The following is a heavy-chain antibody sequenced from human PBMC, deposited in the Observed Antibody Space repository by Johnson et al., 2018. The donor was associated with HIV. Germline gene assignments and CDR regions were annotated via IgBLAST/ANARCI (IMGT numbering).Heavy chain of an antibody. CDR1: GFTFDDYA. J-gene: IGHJ3*02. D-gene: IGHD1-26*01. Sequence: QVQLVESGGGVVQPGRSLRLSCAASGFTFDDYAMHWVRQAPGKGLEWVAAIGHDGNDKDYADSVKGRFTISRDNSRTTLYLHLNSLRAVDTAVYYCARVRIGRENAFDIWGQGTMVTVSS. V-gene: IGHV3-30*04. CDR2: IGHDGNDK. CDR3: ARVRIGRENAFDI.